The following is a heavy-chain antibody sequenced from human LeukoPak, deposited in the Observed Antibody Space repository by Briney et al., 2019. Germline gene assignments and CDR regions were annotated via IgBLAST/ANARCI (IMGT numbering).Heavy chain of an antibody. CDR3: ARSSFASTNIYSYFDY. Sequence: PSETLSLTCTVSGDSISSSDYFWGWIRQPPGKGLEWIGTIYFSGSTYYNPSLKSRVTISLDTSKNQFSLKLPSVTAADTAVYYCARSSFASTNIYSYFDYWGQGTLVTVSS. J-gene: IGHJ4*02. D-gene: IGHD2-15*01. CDR1: GDSISSSDYF. CDR2: IYFSGST. V-gene: IGHV4-39*07.